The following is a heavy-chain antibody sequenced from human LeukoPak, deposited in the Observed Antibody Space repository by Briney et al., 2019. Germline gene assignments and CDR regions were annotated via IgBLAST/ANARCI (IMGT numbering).Heavy chain of an antibody. CDR3: ARVSSSGDYYDN. J-gene: IGHJ4*02. Sequence: ASVKVSCKASGYTFTGYYMHWGRQAPGQGLEWMGWINPNGGGTNYAQKFQGRVTMTTDTSISTAYMELGGLRYDDTAVYYCARVSSSGDYYDNWGQGTLVTVSS. CDR2: INPNGGGT. V-gene: IGHV1-2*02. D-gene: IGHD3-10*01. CDR1: GYTFTGYY.